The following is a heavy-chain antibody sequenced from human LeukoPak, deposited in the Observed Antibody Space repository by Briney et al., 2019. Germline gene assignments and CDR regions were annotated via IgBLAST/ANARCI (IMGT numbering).Heavy chain of an antibody. CDR3: ARHGGYNYDYQWFDP. Sequence: SETLSLTCTVSGGSITSSYYWGWIRQAPGKGLEWIGSIYYSGSTYDNPSLKSRVSISVDTSKNQFSLNLSSVTAADTAVYYCARHGGYNYDYQWFDPWGQGTLVSVSS. J-gene: IGHJ5*02. CDR1: GGSITSSYY. CDR2: IYYSGST. V-gene: IGHV4-39*01. D-gene: IGHD5-18*01.